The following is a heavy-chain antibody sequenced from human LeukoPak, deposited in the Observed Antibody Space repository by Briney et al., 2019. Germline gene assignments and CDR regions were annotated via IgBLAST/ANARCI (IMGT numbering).Heavy chain of an antibody. Sequence: GGSLRLSCAASGFTFSSYSMNWVRQAPGKGLEGVSSISGRSRHRYYADSVKGRFTISRDDAETSLYLQMNSLRAEDTAVYYWLRDMTTVTTCYLQHGGRDTRHSVSS. D-gene: IGHD4-17*01. CDR3: LRDMTTVTTCYLQH. CDR2: ISGRSRHR. CDR1: GFTFSSYS. V-gene: IGHV3-21*01. J-gene: IGHJ1*01.